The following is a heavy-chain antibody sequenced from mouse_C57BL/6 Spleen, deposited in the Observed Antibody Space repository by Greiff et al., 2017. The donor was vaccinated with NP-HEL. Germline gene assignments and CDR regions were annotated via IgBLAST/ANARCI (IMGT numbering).Heavy chain of an antibody. CDR3: ARLYGSSSCYAMDY. Sequence: VQLQQSGAELVRPGASVKLSCKASGYTFTDYYINWVKQRPGQGLEWIARIYPGSGNTYYNEKFKGKATLTAEISSSTAYMQLSSLTSEDSAVYFCARLYGSSSCYAMDYWGQGTSVTVSS. CDR2: IYPGSGNT. D-gene: IGHD1-1*01. V-gene: IGHV1-76*01. J-gene: IGHJ4*01. CDR1: GYTFTDYY.